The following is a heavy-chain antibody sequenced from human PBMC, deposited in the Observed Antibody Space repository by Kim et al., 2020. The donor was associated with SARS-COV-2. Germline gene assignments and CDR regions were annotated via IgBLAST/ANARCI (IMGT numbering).Heavy chain of an antibody. J-gene: IGHJ4*02. D-gene: IGHD5-12*01. Sequence: TNYTSTLKNRVTISVDTSKNQFSLKLSSVTAVDTAVYYCARSRDGYSFDYWGQGTLVTVSS. CDR3: ARSRDGYSFDY. CDR2: T. V-gene: IGHV4-59*01.